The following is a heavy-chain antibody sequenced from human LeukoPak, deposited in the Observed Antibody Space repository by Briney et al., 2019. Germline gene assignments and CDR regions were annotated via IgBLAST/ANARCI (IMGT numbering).Heavy chain of an antibody. D-gene: IGHD4-11*01. V-gene: IGHV3-11*04. Sequence: GGSLRLSCAASGFTFSDYYMSWIRQAPGKGLEWVSYISSSGSTIYYADSVKGRFTISRDNAKNSLYLQMNSLRAEDTAVYYCARAGRDDYSNWGDYYYMDVWGKGTTVTVSS. J-gene: IGHJ6*03. CDR2: ISSSGSTI. CDR3: ARAGRDDYSNWGDYYYMDV. CDR1: GFTFSDYY.